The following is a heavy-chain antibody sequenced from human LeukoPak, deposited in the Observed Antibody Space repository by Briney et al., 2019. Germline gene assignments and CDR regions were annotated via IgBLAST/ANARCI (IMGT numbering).Heavy chain of an antibody. J-gene: IGHJ4*02. CDR2: INSDGSST. CDR3: ARLTWMEGIMQQWYFDY. V-gene: IGHV3-74*01. CDR1: GFTFSSYW. Sequence: PGGSLRLSCAASGFTFSSYWMHWVRQAPGKGLVWVSHINSDGSSTSYADSVKGRFTIARDNAKNSLYLQINSLKAEDTAVYHCARLTWMEGIMQQWYFDYWGQGTLVTVSS. D-gene: IGHD6-19*01.